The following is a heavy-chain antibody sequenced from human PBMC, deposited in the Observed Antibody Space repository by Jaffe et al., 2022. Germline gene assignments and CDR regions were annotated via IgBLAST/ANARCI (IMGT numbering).Heavy chain of an antibody. CDR3: AKDRNLYYFYYSMDV. J-gene: IGHJ6*03. CDR1: GFTFSTYA. V-gene: IGHV3-23*01. Sequence: EVQLLESGGGLVQPGGSLTLSCTASGFTFSTYAMTWVRQAPGKGLEWVSTLSGSGASTYYADSVKGRFTISRDNSKSTLFLQMNSLRAEDTAVYFCAKDRNLYYFYYSMDVWGKGTTVTVSS. CDR2: LSGSGAST.